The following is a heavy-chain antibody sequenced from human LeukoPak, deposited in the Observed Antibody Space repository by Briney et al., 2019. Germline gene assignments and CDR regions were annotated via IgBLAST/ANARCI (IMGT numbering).Heavy chain of an antibody. CDR2: IYYSGST. Sequence: TLETLSLTCTVSGGSISSSSYYWGWIRQPPGKGLEWIGSIYYSGSTYYNPSLKSRVTISVDTSKNQFSLKLSSVTAADTAVYYCARERGHSYPFDYWGQGTLVTVSS. CDR3: ARERGHSYPFDY. CDR1: GGSISSSSYY. D-gene: IGHD5-18*01. J-gene: IGHJ4*02. V-gene: IGHV4-39*07.